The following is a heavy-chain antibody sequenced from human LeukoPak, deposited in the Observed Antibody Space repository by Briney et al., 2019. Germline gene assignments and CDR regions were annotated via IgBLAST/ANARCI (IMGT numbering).Heavy chain of an antibody. J-gene: IGHJ4*02. CDR1: GGSFSGYY. Sequence: SETLSLTCAVYGGSFSGYYWSWIRQPPGKGLEWIGYIYYSGSTLYNPSLQSRASISVDTSKNQFSLRLNSVTAADTAVYYCARHRITVFGVVTYFDYWGQGTLVTVSS. CDR2: IYYSGST. D-gene: IGHD3-3*01. V-gene: IGHV4-34*09. CDR3: ARHRITVFGVVTYFDY.